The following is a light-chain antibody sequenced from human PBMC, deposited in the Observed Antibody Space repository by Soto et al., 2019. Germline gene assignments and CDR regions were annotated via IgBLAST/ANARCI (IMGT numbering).Light chain of an antibody. V-gene: IGKV1-5*01. Sequence: DIQMTQSPSTLSESLGDRATITCRASQSIRGWLAGYQQKPGKAPKLLIYDASSLESGVPSRFSGSGSGTEFNLTISSLQPDDFATYYCQQYNLYPGTFGQGTKVEMK. CDR1: QSIRGW. J-gene: IGKJ1*01. CDR3: QQYNLYPGT. CDR2: DAS.